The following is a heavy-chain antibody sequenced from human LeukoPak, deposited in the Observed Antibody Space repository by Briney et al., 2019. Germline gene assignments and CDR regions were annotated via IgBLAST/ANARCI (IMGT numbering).Heavy chain of an antibody. J-gene: IGHJ4*02. CDR1: GGSISSYY. Sequence: SETLSLTCTVSGGSISSYYWSWIRQPPGKGLEWIGYIYYSGSTNYNPSLKSRVTISVDTSKNQFSLKLSSVTAADTAVYYCARVGSPHYSSSWYTLDYWGQGTLVTVSS. CDR3: ARVGSPHYSSSWYTLDY. CDR2: IYYSGST. D-gene: IGHD6-13*01. V-gene: IGHV4-59*01.